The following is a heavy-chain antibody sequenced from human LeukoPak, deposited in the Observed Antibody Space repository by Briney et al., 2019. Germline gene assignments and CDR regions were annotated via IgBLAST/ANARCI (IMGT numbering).Heavy chain of an antibody. CDR3: ARNRRNAITMVRGVRGYYYMDV. CDR1: GFTFSNY. V-gene: IGHV3-66*01. D-gene: IGHD3-10*01. J-gene: IGHJ6*03. CDR2: IYSGGST. Sequence: GGSLRLSCAASGFTFSNYMSWVRQAPGKGLERVSIIYSGGSTYYADSVKGRFTISRDNSKNTLYLQMNSLRAEDTAVYYCARNRRNAITMVRGVRGYYYMDVWGKGTTVTISS.